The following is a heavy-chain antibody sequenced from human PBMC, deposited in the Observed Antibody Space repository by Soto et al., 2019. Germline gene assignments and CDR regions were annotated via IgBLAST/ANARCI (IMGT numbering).Heavy chain of an antibody. CDR2: ISGSGGST. CDR3: AKRSLSFWSGYPLDY. V-gene: IGHV3-23*01. J-gene: IGHJ4*02. D-gene: IGHD3-3*01. CDR1: GFTFSSYA. Sequence: EVQLLESGGGLVQPGGSPRLSCAASGFTFSSYAMSWVRQAPGKGLEWVSAISGSGGSTYYADSVKGRFTISRDNSKNTLYLQMNSLRAEDTAVYYCAKRSLSFWSGYPLDYWGQGTLVTVSS.